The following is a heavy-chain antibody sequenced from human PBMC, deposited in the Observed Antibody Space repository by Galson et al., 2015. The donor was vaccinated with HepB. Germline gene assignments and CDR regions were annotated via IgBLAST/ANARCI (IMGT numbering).Heavy chain of an antibody. CDR2: IDPSDSYT. CDR1: GYIFTSSW. D-gene: IGHD4-11*01. CDR3: AKQKGDYGNCGNFVY. J-gene: IGHJ4*02. V-gene: IGHV5-10-1*01. Sequence: QSGAEVKKPGESLRISCKGSGYIFTSSWINWVRQMPGKGLEWMGRIDPSDSYTNYSPSFQGHVTMSADKSISTAYLQWSSLKASDTARYYSAKQKGDYGNCGNFVYWGQGTLVTGSS.